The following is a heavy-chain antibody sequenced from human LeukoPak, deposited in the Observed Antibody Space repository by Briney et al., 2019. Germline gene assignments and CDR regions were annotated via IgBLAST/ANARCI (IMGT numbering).Heavy chain of an antibody. J-gene: IGHJ6*03. CDR3: ARSLIRMYYYYMDV. CDR1: GGSFSGYY. V-gene: IGHV4-34*01. Sequence: PSETVSLTCAVYGGSFSGYYWSWIRQPPGKGLEWIGEINHSGSTNYNPSIKSRVTISVDTSKNQFSLKLSSVTAADTAVYYCARSLIRMYYYYMDVWGKGTTVTVS. D-gene: IGHD2-21*01. CDR2: INHSGST.